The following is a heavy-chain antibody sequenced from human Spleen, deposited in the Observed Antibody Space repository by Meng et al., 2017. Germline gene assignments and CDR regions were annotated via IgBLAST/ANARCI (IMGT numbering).Heavy chain of an antibody. V-gene: IGHV4-4*02. CDR1: GGSISSIDW. D-gene: IGHD4-11*01. CDR3: ARGPTTTAHDFDY. Sequence: QVQLQESGPGLVKPSGTLSLTCVVSGGSISSIDWWSWVRQPPGKGLEWIGEIYHGGDTNYNPSLKSRATISVDTSQKKLSLKLTSVTAADSAVYYCARGPTTTAHDFDYWGQGTLVTVSS. J-gene: IGHJ4*02. CDR2: IYHGGDT.